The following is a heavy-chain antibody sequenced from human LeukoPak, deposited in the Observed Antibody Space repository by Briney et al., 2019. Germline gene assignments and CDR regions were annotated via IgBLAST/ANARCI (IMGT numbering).Heavy chain of an antibody. Sequence: PGGSLRLSCAASGFTFDDYAMHRVRQAPGKGLEWVSGISWNSGSIGYADSVKGRFTISRDNAKNSLYLQMNSLRAEDTALYYCAKDSSGWRDAFDIWGQGTMVTVSS. CDR2: ISWNSGSI. CDR3: AKDSSGWRDAFDI. CDR1: GFTFDDYA. J-gene: IGHJ3*02. D-gene: IGHD6-19*01. V-gene: IGHV3-9*01.